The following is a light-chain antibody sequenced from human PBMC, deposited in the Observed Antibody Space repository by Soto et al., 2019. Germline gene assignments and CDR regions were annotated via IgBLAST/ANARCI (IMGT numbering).Light chain of an antibody. Sequence: EIVLTQSPGTLSLSPGERATLSCRASQSVSSSYLAWYQQKPGQAPRLLIYGASSRATGIPDRFSGSGSGTDFTLTISRLEPEVFAVYYCPPYGSSPPITFGPGTKVDIK. CDR1: QSVSSSY. J-gene: IGKJ3*01. V-gene: IGKV3-20*01. CDR3: PPYGSSPPIT. CDR2: GAS.